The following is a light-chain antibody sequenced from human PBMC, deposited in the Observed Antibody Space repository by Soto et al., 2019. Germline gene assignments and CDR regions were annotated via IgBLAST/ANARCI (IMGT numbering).Light chain of an antibody. Sequence: EIVLTQSPGTLSLSPGERATLSCRASQSVSSSYLAWYQQKPGQPPRLLIYGASSRATGIPDRFSGSGSGTDFTLTISILEPEDFAVYYCQQYGGSPPYTFGQGTKLEIK. CDR2: GAS. V-gene: IGKV3-20*01. CDR1: QSVSSSY. CDR3: QQYGGSPPYT. J-gene: IGKJ2*01.